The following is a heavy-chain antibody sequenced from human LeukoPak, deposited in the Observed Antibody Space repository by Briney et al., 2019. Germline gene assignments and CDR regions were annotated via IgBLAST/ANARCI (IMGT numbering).Heavy chain of an antibody. D-gene: IGHD5-18*01. Sequence: SQTLSLTCDISGDSVSSNSAAWNWIRQSPSRGLEWLGRTYYRSKWYNDYAVSVKSRITINPDTSKNQFSLQLNSVTPEDTAVYYCARDAWIQLWLGYYYYYGMDVWGQGTTVTVSS. V-gene: IGHV6-1*01. CDR1: GDSVSSNSAA. J-gene: IGHJ6*02. CDR3: ARDAWIQLWLGYYYYYGMDV. CDR2: TYYRSKWYN.